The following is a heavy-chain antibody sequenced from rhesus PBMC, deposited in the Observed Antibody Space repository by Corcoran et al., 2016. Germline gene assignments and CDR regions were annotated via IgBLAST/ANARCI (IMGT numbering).Heavy chain of an antibody. Sequence: QVQLQESGPGLVKPSETLSLTCAVSGYSISSGYGWGWIRQPPGKGLEWIGQIYGGSGSTCHNPSLKSRFTVSKDPSKNQFSLKLSSLTAADTAVYYCARYIATAFGYWGQGVLVTVSS. V-gene: IGHV4-127*01. CDR2: IYGGSGST. CDR1: GYSISSGYG. CDR3: ARYIATAFGY. J-gene: IGHJ4*01. D-gene: IGHD6-25*01.